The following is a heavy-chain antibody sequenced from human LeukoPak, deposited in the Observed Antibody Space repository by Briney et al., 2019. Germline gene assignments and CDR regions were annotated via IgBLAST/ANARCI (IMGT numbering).Heavy chain of an antibody. CDR2: MNPNSGNT. Sequence: ASVKVSCKASGYTFTSYDINWVRQATGQGLEWMGWMNPNSGNTGYAQKFQGRVTMTRNTSISTAYMELSSLRSEDTPIYYCARDNSVGDNAWWFDPWGQGTLVTVSS. J-gene: IGHJ5*02. CDR3: ARDNSVGDNAWWFDP. D-gene: IGHD1-26*01. CDR1: GYTFTSYD. V-gene: IGHV1-8*01.